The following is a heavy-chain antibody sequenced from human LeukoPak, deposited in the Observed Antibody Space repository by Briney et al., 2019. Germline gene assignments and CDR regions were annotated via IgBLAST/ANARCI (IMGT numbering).Heavy chain of an antibody. CDR2: LSSSGSAF. V-gene: IGHV3-48*03. D-gene: IGHD3-22*01. CDR1: GFTFRSYE. J-gene: IGHJ4*02. CDR3: ARGSPPRRNYDSRGYYSYYFDY. Sequence: GGSLRLSCEDSGFTFRSYEMNWVRQAPGKGLEWIAYLSSSGSAFSYADSVKGRFTIARDNAENSVYLEMNSLRADDTAVYYCARGSPPRRNYDSRGYYSYYFDYWGQGTLVTVSS.